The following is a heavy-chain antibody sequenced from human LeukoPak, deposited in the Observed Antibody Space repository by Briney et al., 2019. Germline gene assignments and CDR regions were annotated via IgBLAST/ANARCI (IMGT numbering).Heavy chain of an antibody. J-gene: IGHJ3*02. CDR1: GFTFSSYW. CDR2: INSDGSST. V-gene: IGHV3-74*01. D-gene: IGHD4-17*01. Sequence: GGSLRLSCAASGFTFSSYWMHWVRQAPGKGLVWVSRINSDGSSTSYADSVKGRFTISRDNAKNTLYLQMNSLRAEDTAVYYCAREDYGAPDAFDIWGQGTMVTVSS. CDR3: AREDYGAPDAFDI.